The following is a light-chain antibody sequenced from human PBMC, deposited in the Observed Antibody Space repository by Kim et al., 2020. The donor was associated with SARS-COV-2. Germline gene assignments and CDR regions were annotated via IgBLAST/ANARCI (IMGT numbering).Light chain of an antibody. CDR2: GKN. CDR1: SLRSYY. J-gene: IGLJ2*01. CDR3: NSRDSSDNMI. V-gene: IGLV3-19*01. Sequence: SSELTQDPAVSVALGQTVRITCQGDSLRSYYATWYQQKPGQAPILVIYGKNNRPSGIPDRFSGSSSGNTASLTITGTKAGDEADYYCNSRDSSDNMIFGG.